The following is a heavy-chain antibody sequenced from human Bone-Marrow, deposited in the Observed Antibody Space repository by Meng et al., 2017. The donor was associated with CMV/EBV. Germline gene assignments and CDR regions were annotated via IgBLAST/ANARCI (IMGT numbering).Heavy chain of an antibody. CDR3: ADSNRGLYYYGMYV. Sequence: GESLKISCAASGFTFSSYSMNWVRQAPGKGLEWVSSISSSSSYIYYADSVKGRFTISRDNAKNSLYLQMNSLRAEDTAVYYCADSNRGLYYYGMYVWGQGTTVTVSS. V-gene: IGHV3-21*01. CDR1: GFTFSSYS. J-gene: IGHJ6*02. D-gene: IGHD2/OR15-2a*01. CDR2: ISSSSSYI.